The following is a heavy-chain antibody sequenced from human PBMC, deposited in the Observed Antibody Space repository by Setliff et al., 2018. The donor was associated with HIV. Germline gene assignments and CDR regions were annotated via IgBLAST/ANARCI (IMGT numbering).Heavy chain of an antibody. CDR2: INAGNGNT. CDR1: GYTFTTYS. J-gene: IGHJ5*02. D-gene: IGHD6-19*01. V-gene: IGHV1-3*03. CDR3: ARDRAGYSSGWLYDP. Sequence: GASVKVSCKASGYTFTTYSLHWVRQAPGQSLEWMGWINAGNGNTKYSQEFQGRVTITRDTSASTAYMELSSLRSEDMAVYYCARDRAGYSSGWLYDPWGQGTLVTVS.